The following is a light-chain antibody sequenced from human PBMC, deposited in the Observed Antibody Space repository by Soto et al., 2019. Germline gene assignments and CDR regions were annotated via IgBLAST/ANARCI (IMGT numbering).Light chain of an antibody. Sequence: EIVLTQSPATLSLSPGERATLSCRASQSVSSYLAWYQQKPGQAPRLLIYDASNRATGIPARFSGSGSGTDFPLTINTLEPEDFAVYYCQQRTNWPPKYTFGQGTKLEIK. J-gene: IGKJ2*01. V-gene: IGKV3-11*01. CDR2: DAS. CDR1: QSVSSY. CDR3: QQRTNWPPKYT.